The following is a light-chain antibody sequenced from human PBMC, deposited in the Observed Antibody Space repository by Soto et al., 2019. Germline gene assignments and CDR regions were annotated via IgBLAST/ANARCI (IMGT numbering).Light chain of an antibody. V-gene: IGKV1-39*01. Sequence: DIQMTQSPSSLSASVGDSVTIPCRASQRINKYLNWYQQRSGRAPRLLIHTASSLHSGVPSRFSGSGSGSDFTLTISSLQPEDFATYFRQQSFSTPYTFGQGTKLGI. CDR2: TAS. CDR1: QRINKY. CDR3: QQSFSTPYT. J-gene: IGKJ2*01.